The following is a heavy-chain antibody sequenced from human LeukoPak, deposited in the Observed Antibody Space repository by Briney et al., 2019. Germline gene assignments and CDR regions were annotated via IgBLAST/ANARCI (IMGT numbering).Heavy chain of an antibody. V-gene: IGHV3-21*06. J-gene: IGHJ3*02. CDR1: GFTFSTDN. D-gene: IGHD2-2*01. CDR3: ASFFFMPKTAYDI. CDR2: IDAGGNYI. Sequence: GGSLRLSCVASGFTFSTDNMNWVREAPGKGLDWVAFIDAGGNYIQYADSVKGRFIISRDNAQNSLFLEVNSLRVEDTAVYYCASFFFMPKTAYDIWGQGTMVTVSS.